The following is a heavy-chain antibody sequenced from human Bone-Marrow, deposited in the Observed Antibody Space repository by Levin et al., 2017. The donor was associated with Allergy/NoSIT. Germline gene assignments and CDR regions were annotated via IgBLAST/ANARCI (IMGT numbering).Heavy chain of an antibody. J-gene: IGHJ6*02. CDR3: ARDRGRGIVVVVAANAADYYYYGMDV. V-gene: IGHV3-48*02. Sequence: LSLTCAASGFTFSSYSMNWVRQAPGKGLEWVSYISSSSSTIYYADSVKGRFTISRDNAKNSLYLQMNSLRDEDTAVYYCARDRGRGIVVVVAANAADYYYYGMDVWGQGTTVTVSS. CDR2: ISSSSSTI. CDR1: GFTFSSYS. D-gene: IGHD2-15*01.